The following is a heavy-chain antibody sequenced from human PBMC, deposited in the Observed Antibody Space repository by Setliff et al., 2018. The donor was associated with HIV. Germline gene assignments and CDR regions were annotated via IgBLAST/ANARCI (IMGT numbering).Heavy chain of an antibody. D-gene: IGHD3-16*02. Sequence: ASVKVSCKTSGYTFTASYLHWVRQAPGQGLQWMGWMHPNSGATKYAQKFRDRVTLTGDTSTSSVYMELRSLGSEDTAVYYCARAYYDSVWGSHRYRFYYFDYWGQGSLVTVSS. J-gene: IGHJ4*02. CDR2: MHPNSGAT. V-gene: IGHV1-2*02. CDR1: GYTFTASY. CDR3: ARAYYDSVWGSHRYRFYYFDY.